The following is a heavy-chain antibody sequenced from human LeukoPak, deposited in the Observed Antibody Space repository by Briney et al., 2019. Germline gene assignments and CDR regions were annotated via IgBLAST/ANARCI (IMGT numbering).Heavy chain of an antibody. CDR2: INTNGDSA. J-gene: IGHJ4*02. CDR3: VRDNAYTFDY. CDR1: GFKFSSYW. Sequence: GGSLRLSCAVSGFKFSSYWMNWVRQVPGKGLMWVAHINTNGDSANHADSVKGRFTISRDNAKSTLSLQMNSLRAEDTAIYYCVRDNAYTFDYWGQGTLVTVSS. D-gene: IGHD5-24*01. V-gene: IGHV3-74*01.